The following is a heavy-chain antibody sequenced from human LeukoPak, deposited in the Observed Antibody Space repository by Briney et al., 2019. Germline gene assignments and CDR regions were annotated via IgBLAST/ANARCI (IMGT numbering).Heavy chain of an antibody. Sequence: GGSLRLSCAASGFTFSGSAMHWVRQASGKGLEWVGRIRSKANSYATAYAASVKGRLTISRDDSKNTAYLQMNSPKTEDTAVYYCARRVVGAMPFDHWGQGTLVTVSS. CDR2: IRSKANSYAT. D-gene: IGHD1-26*01. V-gene: IGHV3-73*01. CDR1: GFTFSGSA. J-gene: IGHJ4*02. CDR3: ARRVVGAMPFDH.